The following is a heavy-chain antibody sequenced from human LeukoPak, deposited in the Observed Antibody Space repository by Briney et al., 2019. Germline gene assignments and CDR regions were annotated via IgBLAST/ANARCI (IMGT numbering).Heavy chain of an antibody. CDR2: IKSDGST. V-gene: IGHV3-74*01. D-gene: IGHD3-22*01. J-gene: IGHJ1*01. CDR1: GFTFSSYW. CDR3: ARAPSEIGGYYPEYFRH. Sequence: PGWSLRLSCAASGFTFSSYWMHWVRQAPGRGLAWVSRIKSDGSTRYADSVKGRFTISRDNAKNTVSLQMNSLRAEDTGVYYCARAPSEIGGYYPEYFRHWGQGTLVTVSP.